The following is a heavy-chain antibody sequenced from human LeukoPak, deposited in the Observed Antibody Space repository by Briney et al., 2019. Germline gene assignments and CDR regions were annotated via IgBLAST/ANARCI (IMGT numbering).Heavy chain of an antibody. CDR2: ISPYNGNT. CDR3: ARGRVRFGELFDSFVY. V-gene: IGHV1-18*01. CDR1: GYTLNNYG. Sequence: ASVRGSCEASGYTLNNYGISWVRQAPGHGLEWLGWISPYNGNTIYAQKVQGGVALTADTSTSTAYMELTSLRSEDTAVYYCARGRVRFGELFDSFVYWGQGTRLTVSS. D-gene: IGHD3-10*01. J-gene: IGHJ1*01.